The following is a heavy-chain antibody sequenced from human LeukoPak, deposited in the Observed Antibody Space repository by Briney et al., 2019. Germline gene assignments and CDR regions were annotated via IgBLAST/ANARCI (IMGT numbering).Heavy chain of an antibody. Sequence: GGSLRLSCSASGFTFSNYWMTWVRQAPGKGPEWVANIMPDGSERYYADSLRGRFTISRDNAKYVLYLQIDSLRVEDTAVYYCARGGHSSSLFWNYLGQGSLVTVSS. CDR3: ARGGHSSSLFWNY. CDR2: IMPDGSER. V-gene: IGHV3-7*01. D-gene: IGHD6-6*01. CDR1: GFTFSNYW. J-gene: IGHJ4*02.